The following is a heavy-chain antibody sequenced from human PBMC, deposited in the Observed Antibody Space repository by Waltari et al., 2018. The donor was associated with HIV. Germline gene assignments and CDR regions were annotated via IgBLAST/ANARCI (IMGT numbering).Heavy chain of an antibody. Sequence: QVQLVESGGGVVPPGRSLRLSCAASGFTFSSYGVHWVRQPPGKGLEWVAVISDEGSNKYYSDSVKGRFTISRDNSKNTLYLQMNSLRAEDTAVYYCAKGGGCSSTSCYCDYWGQGTLVTVSS. J-gene: IGHJ4*02. CDR1: GFTFSSYG. D-gene: IGHD2-2*01. CDR2: ISDEGSNK. CDR3: AKGGGCSSTSCYCDY. V-gene: IGHV3-30*18.